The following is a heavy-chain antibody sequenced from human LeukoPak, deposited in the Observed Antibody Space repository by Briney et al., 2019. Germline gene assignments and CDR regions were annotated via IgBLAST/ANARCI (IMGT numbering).Heavy chain of an antibody. V-gene: IGHV3-33*08. D-gene: IGHD3-10*01. CDR3: ASGTYYGSGSWGY. Sequence: PGGSLRLSCAASGFTFTTYAMSWVRQAPGKGLEWVSVVWSDGSNKYYADSVKGRFTISRDNSRNTVYLQMNSLRDEDTAVYYCASGTYYGSGSWGYWGQGTLVTVSS. CDR1: GFTFTTYA. CDR2: VWSDGSNK. J-gene: IGHJ4*02.